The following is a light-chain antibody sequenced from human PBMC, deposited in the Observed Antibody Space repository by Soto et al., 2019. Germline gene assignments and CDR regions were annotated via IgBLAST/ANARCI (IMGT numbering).Light chain of an antibody. CDR2: GAS. J-gene: IGKJ2*01. V-gene: IGKV3-20*01. CDR1: QSVSSSY. Sequence: EIVLTQSPGTLSLSPGERATLSCRASQSVSSSYLAWYQQKPGQAPRLLISGASNRATGIPDRFSGSGSGTDFTLTISRLELEDFAVYYCQQYGNSPYTFGQGTKLEIK. CDR3: QQYGNSPYT.